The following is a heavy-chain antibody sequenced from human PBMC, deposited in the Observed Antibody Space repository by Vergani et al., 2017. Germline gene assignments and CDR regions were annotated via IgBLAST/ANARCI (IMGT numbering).Heavy chain of an antibody. CDR3: AHYXGSGSYQSRDGMDV. Sequence: QITLKESGPTPVKPTQTLTLSCTFSGFSLSTSGVGVGWIRQPPGKALEWLALIYWNDDKRYSPSLKSRLTITKDTSKNQVVLTMTNMDPVDTATYYCAHYXGSGSYQSRDGMDVWGQGTTVTVSS. CDR2: IYWNDDK. J-gene: IGHJ6*02. CDR1: GFSLSTSGVG. D-gene: IGHD3-10*01. V-gene: IGHV2-5*01.